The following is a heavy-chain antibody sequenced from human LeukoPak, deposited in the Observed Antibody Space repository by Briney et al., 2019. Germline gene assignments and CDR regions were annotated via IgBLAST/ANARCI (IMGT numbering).Heavy chain of an antibody. CDR1: GFAFSSYS. Sequence: GGSLRLSCAASGFAFSSYSMNWVRQAPGKGLDWVSSISSSSSYIYYADSVKGRFTIARDNAKNSMYLQISSLTPEDTAVYYCARGYCTGGSCSKYDYWGQGTLVTVSS. V-gene: IGHV3-21*01. CDR2: ISSSSSYI. J-gene: IGHJ4*02. D-gene: IGHD2-15*01. CDR3: ARGYCTGGSCSKYDY.